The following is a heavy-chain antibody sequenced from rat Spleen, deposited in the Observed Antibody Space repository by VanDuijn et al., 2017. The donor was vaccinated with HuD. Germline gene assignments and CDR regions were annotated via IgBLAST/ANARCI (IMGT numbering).Heavy chain of an antibody. CDR2: ISNIGDT. CDR1: GITFNNYW. D-gene: IGHD1-4*01. V-gene: IGHV5-31*01. J-gene: IGHJ2*01. CDR3: SPLPGYNLDY. Sequence: EVQLVESGGGRVQPGRSLRLSCVASGITFNNYWMTWIRQAPGKGLEWVASISNIGDTYYSDSVKGRFSISRDNAKSTLYLQMNSLRSEDTATYYCSPLPGYNLDYWGQGVMVTVSS.